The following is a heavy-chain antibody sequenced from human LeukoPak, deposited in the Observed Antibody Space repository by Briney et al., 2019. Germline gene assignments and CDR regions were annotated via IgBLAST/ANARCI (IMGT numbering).Heavy chain of an antibody. CDR3: ARAGVGAAFTGPLFDP. CDR2: IIPIFGTA. Sequence: GSSVKVSCKASGGTFSSYAISWVRQAPGQGLEWMGGIIPIFGTANYAQKFQGRVTITADESTSTAYMELSSLRSEDTAVYYCARAGVGAAFTGPLFDPWGQGTLVTVSS. CDR1: GGTFSSYA. D-gene: IGHD1-26*01. J-gene: IGHJ5*02. V-gene: IGHV1-69*01.